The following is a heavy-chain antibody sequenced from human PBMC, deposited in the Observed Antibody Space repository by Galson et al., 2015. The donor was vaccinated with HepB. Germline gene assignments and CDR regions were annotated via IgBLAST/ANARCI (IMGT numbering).Heavy chain of an antibody. CDR1: GYTFNSYA. CDR3: ARSPYFGSGSHSNAWFDP. Sequence: SCKASGYTFNSYAMNWVRQAPGQGLEWMGWISTNTGNPTYAQAFTGRFVFSLDTSVTTAYLQISSLKAEDTAVYFCARSPYFGSGSHSNAWFDPWGQGTLVTVSP. CDR2: ISTNTGNP. V-gene: IGHV7-4-1*02. J-gene: IGHJ5*02. D-gene: IGHD3-10*01.